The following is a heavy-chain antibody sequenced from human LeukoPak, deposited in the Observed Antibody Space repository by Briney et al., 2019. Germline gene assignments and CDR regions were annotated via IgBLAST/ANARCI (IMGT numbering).Heavy chain of an antibody. J-gene: IGHJ4*02. CDR3: ARQQIRFLFDY. Sequence: SETLSLTCTVSGGSISSYYWSWIRQPPGKGLEWIGYIYYSGSTNCNPSLKSRVTISVDTSKNQFSLKLSSVTAADTAVYYCARQQIRFLFDYWGQGTLVTVSS. CDR1: GGSISSYY. V-gene: IGHV4-59*01. CDR2: IYYSGST. D-gene: IGHD3-3*01.